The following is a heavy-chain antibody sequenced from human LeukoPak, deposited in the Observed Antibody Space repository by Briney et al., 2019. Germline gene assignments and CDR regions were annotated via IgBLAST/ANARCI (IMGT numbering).Heavy chain of an antibody. CDR2: ISAYNGNT. J-gene: IGHJ4*02. Sequence: ASVKVSCKASGYTFTSYGISWVRQAPGQGLEWMGWISAYNGNTNYAQKLQGRVTMTRDMSTSTVYMELSSLRSEDTAVYYCARERYNSGYDSVVRGYFDYWGQGTLVTVSS. CDR3: ARERYNSGYDSVVRGYFDY. V-gene: IGHV1-18*01. D-gene: IGHD5-12*01. CDR1: GYTFTSYG.